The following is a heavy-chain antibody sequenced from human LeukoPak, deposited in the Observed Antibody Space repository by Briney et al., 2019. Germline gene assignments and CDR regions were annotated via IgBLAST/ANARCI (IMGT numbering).Heavy chain of an antibody. Sequence: ASVKVSCKASGYTFTGYYMHWVRQAPGQGLEWMGWINPNSGGTNYAQKFQRRVTMTRDTSINTAYMELSSLRSDDTAIYYCARIEQIRDWYFDLWGRGTLVTVSS. D-gene: IGHD3-10*01. V-gene: IGHV1-2*02. CDR1: GYTFTGYY. CDR2: INPNSGGT. J-gene: IGHJ2*01. CDR3: ARIEQIRDWYFDL.